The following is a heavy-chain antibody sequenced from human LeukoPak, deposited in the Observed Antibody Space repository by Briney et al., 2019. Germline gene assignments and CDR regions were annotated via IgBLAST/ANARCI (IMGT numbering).Heavy chain of an antibody. CDR3: ARLAYCSNDVCYSNYYYSMDV. J-gene: IGHJ6*03. CDR1: GYTFSSYW. D-gene: IGHD2-8*01. Sequence: GESLKVSCKGSGYTFSSYWIGWVRQMPGKGLEWMGIIYPDDSDTRYSPSFQGQVTISADKSISTAYLQWTSLKASDTAMYYCARLAYCSNDVCYSNYYYSMDVWGKGTTVTVSS. CDR2: IYPDDSDT. V-gene: IGHV5-51*01.